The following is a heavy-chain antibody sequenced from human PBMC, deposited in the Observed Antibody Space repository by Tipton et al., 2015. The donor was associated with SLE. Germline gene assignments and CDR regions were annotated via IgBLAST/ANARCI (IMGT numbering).Heavy chain of an antibody. J-gene: IGHJ4*02. CDR1: GFTFSDHY. Sequence: SLRLSCAASGFTFSDHYMDWVRQAPGKGLEWVGRTRNKANGYTTEYAVSVEGRFSISRDDSKNSLFLEMDSLKTEDTAVYHCARSKGGNNYGKLDYWGQGTLVTVSS. D-gene: IGHD5-24*01. CDR2: TRNKANGYTT. CDR3: ARSKGGNNYGKLDY. V-gene: IGHV3-72*01.